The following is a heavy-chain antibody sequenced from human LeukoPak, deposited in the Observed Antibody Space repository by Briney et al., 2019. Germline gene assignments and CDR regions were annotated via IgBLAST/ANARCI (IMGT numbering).Heavy chain of an antibody. CDR3: ASEGLRLGELSHDY. V-gene: IGHV3-74*01. CDR1: GFTFSSYW. Sequence: GGSLRLSCAASGFTFSSYWMHWVRQAPGKGLVRVSRINSDGSSTSYADSVKGRFTISRDNAKNTLYLQMNSLRAEDTAVYYCASEGLRLGELSHDYWGQGTLVTVSS. D-gene: IGHD3-16*02. J-gene: IGHJ4*02. CDR2: INSDGSST.